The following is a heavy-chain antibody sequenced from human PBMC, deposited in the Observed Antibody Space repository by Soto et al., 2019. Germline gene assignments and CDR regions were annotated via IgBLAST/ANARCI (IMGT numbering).Heavy chain of an antibody. CDR2: MNPNSGNT. CDR3: ARGINYYASGDDAFDI. D-gene: IGHD3-10*01. CDR1: GYTFTSYD. V-gene: IGHV1-8*01. J-gene: IGHJ3*02. Sequence: QVQLVQSGAEVKKPGASVKVSCKASGYTFTSYDINWVRQATGQGLEWMGWMNPNSGNTGYAQKFQGRVTMTRNTSISTAYMELSSLRSEATAVYYCARGINYYASGDDAFDIGGRGTMVTVSS.